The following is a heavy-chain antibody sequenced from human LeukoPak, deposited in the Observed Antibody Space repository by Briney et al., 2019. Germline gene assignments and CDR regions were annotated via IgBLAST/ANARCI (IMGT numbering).Heavy chain of an antibody. CDR1: GDSISSGDYY. D-gene: IGHD3-22*01. CDR3: ASSYYDGSGYYYLGSWDPQFQH. V-gene: IGHV4-61*02. CDR2: IHISGST. Sequence: SETLSLTCTVSGDSISSGDYYWTWIRQPAGKGLEWIGRIHISGSTNYNPSLKSRVTISVDTSKNQFSLNLSSVTAADTAVYYCASSYYDGSGYYYLGSWDPQFQHWGQGTLVTVSS. J-gene: IGHJ1*01.